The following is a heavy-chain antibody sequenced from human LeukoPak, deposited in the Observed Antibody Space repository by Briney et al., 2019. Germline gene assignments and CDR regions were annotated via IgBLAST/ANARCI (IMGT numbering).Heavy chain of an antibody. J-gene: IGHJ5*02. V-gene: IGHV3-48*02. CDR2: ISYSSSTI. CDR3: ASAGSTTLSRWFDH. Sequence: PGGSLRLSCAASAFPFSSYSMTWVRQAPGKGLEWLSYISYSSSTIFYAESVKGRFTISRNNAKNSLYLQMSSLRDEDTAVYYCASAGSTTLSRWFDHWGQGSLVTVSS. D-gene: IGHD1-1*01. CDR1: AFPFSSYS.